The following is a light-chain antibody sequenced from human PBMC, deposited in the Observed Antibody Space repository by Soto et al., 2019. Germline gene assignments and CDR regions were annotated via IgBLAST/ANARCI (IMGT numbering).Light chain of an antibody. V-gene: IGLV4-69*01. CDR1: SGHSSYA. CDR2: LNSDGSH. CDR3: ETWGTDIVV. J-gene: IGLJ2*01. Sequence: QLVLTQSPSASASLGASVKLTCTLSSGHSSYAIAWHQQQPEKGPRYLMKLNSDGSHSKGDGIPDRFSGSSSGAERSLTISSLQSEDEADYYCETWGTDIVVFGGGTKLTVL.